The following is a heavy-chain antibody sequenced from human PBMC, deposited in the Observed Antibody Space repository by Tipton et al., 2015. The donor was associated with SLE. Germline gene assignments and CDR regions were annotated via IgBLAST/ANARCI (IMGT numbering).Heavy chain of an antibody. CDR2: ISYDGSNK. V-gene: IGHV3-30-3*01. CDR3: AKEGIYYDSSGAFDI. CDR1: GFTFSGYA. Sequence: RSLRLSCAASGFTFSGYALHWVRQAPGKGLEWVAVISYDGSNKYYADSVKGRFTISRDNSKNTLYLQMNSLRAEDTAVYYCAKEGIYYDSSGAFDIWGQGTMVTVSS. J-gene: IGHJ3*02. D-gene: IGHD3-22*01.